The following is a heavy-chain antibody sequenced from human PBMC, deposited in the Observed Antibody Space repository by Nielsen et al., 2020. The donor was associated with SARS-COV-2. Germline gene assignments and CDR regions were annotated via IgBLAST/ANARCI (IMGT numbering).Heavy chain of an antibody. CDR1: GFTFSSYG. CDR3: ARDSIVGASFDY. Sequence: GGSLRLSCAASGFTFSSYGMHWVRQAPGKGLEWVAVISYDGSNKYYADSVKGRFTISRDNSKNTLYLQMNSLRAEDTAVYYCARDSIVGASFDYWGQGTLVTVSS. D-gene: IGHD1-26*01. J-gene: IGHJ4*02. CDR2: ISYDGSNK. V-gene: IGHV3-33*05.